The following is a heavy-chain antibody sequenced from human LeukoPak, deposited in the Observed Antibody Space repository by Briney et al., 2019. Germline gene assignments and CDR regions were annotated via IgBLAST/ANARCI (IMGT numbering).Heavy chain of an antibody. J-gene: IGHJ4*02. Sequence: GGSLRLSCAASGFSFSNYAMHWVRQAPGKGLEWVAVISYDGSNKYYADFVKGRFTISRDNSKNTLYLQMNSLRAEDTAVYYCAKDHHYYGSVNWGQGTLITVSS. CDR1: GFSFSNYA. CDR2: ISYDGSNK. CDR3: AKDHHYYGSVN. D-gene: IGHD3-10*01. V-gene: IGHV3-30*04.